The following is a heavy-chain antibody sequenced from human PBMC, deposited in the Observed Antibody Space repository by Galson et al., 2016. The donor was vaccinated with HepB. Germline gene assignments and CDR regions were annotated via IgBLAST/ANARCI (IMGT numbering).Heavy chain of an antibody. J-gene: IGHJ4*02. CDR1: GFSVSNNY. CDR2: IHDDGST. V-gene: IGHV3-53*01. CDR3: ARGGTEDSRGYYVHNFDY. D-gene: IGHD3-22*01. Sequence: SLRLSCAASGFSVSNNYMSWVRQAPGKGLECVSVIHDDGSTNYADSVMGRLTISRDNSKNTLYLEMNSLRAEDVAVYYCARGGTEDSRGYYVHNFDYWGQGTLVTVSS.